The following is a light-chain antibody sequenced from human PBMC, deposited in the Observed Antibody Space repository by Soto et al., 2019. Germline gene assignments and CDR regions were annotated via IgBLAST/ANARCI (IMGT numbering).Light chain of an antibody. J-gene: IGKJ1*01. CDR2: GAS. Sequence: EIVLTQSPGTLSWSPGERATLSCRASQSFSGSYLAWYQQKPGQAPRLLIYGASNRATGIPDRFSGSGSGTDFTLTISRLEPDDFAVYYCQQYASSPGTFGQGTKVEIK. CDR1: QSFSGSY. V-gene: IGKV3-20*01. CDR3: QQYASSPGT.